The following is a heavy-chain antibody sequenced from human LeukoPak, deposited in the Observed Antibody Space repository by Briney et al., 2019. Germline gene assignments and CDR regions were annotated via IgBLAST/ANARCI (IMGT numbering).Heavy chain of an antibody. Sequence: GGSLRLSCAASGFTFSSYVMHWVRQAPGKGLEWVAFIRYDGSNKYYADSVKGRFTISRDNSKNTLYLQMNSLRAEDTAVYFCAKVGGVVIPGSYWGQGTLVTISS. CDR3: AKVGGVVIPGSY. V-gene: IGHV3-30*02. J-gene: IGHJ4*02. CDR2: IRYDGSNK. D-gene: IGHD3-3*01. CDR1: GFTFSSYV.